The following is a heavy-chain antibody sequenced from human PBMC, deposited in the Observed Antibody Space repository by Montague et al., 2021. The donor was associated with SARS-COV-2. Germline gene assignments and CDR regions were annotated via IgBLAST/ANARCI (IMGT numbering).Heavy chain of an antibody. V-gene: IGHV4-39*01. D-gene: IGHD3-10*01. CDR3: ARARGSHYMSWFDS. Sequence: SETPSLTCTVSGGSISSSNYYWGWIRQPPGKGLEWIGSIYYSGTTYYNPSLQSRVTISVDTSSSQFSLRLTSVTAADTAVYYCARARGSHYMSWFDSWGQGTLVIVSS. J-gene: IGHJ5*01. CDR2: IYYSGTT. CDR1: GGSISSSNYY.